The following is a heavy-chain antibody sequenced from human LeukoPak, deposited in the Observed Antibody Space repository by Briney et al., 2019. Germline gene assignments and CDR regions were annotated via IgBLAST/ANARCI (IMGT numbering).Heavy chain of an antibody. Sequence: SETLSLTCTVSGGSIDIYYWSWIRQPAGKGLEWIGRIYTSGSTNYNPSLKTRVTMSVDTSKNQFSLKLSSVTAADTVVYYCARGPLTVTRGFDPWGQGTLVTVSS. V-gene: IGHV4-4*07. CDR3: ARGPLTVTRGFDP. CDR1: GGSIDIYY. D-gene: IGHD4-17*01. J-gene: IGHJ5*02. CDR2: IYTSGST.